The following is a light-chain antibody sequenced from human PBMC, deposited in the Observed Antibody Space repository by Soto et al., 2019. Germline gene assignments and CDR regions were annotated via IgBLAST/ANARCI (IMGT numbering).Light chain of an antibody. CDR3: CSYAGSSIYV. Sequence: QPVLTQPASVSGAPGQSITISCTGTSSNVGSYNLVSWCQQYPGKAPKFMIYEGSKRPSGVSNRFSGSKSGNTASLTISGLQAEDEADYYCCSYAGSSIYVFGTGTKVTVL. J-gene: IGLJ1*01. CDR2: EGS. V-gene: IGLV2-23*01. CDR1: SSNVGSYNL.